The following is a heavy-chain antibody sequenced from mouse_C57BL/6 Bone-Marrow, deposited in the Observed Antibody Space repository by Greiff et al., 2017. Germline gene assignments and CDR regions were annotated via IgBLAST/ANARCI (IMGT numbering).Heavy chain of an antibody. J-gene: IGHJ4*01. V-gene: IGHV5-4*03. CDR3: AGVAFYYYAIDY. Sequence: EVKLVESGGGLVKPGGSLKLSCAASGFTFSSYAMPWVRQTPDTRLEWVATISDGGSYTYYPDNVKGRFTISRDNAKNNLYLQMSHLKSEDTAMYNCAGVAFYYYAIDYWGQGTAVTVSS. D-gene: IGHD1-1*01. CDR2: ISDGGSYT. CDR1: GFTFSSYA.